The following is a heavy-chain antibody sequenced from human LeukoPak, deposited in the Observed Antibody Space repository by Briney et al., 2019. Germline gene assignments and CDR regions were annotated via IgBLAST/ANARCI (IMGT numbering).Heavy chain of an antibody. CDR1: GGSVSSGSYY. CDR2: IYYSGST. V-gene: IGHV4-61*01. D-gene: IGHD3-3*01. Sequence: SETLSLTCTVSGGSVSSGSYYWSWIRQPPGKGLEWIGYIYYSGSTNYNPSLKSRVTISVDTSKNQFSPKLSSVTAADTAVYYCARDYDSYGYYYGMDVWGQGTTVTVSS. J-gene: IGHJ6*02. CDR3: ARDYDSYGYYYGMDV.